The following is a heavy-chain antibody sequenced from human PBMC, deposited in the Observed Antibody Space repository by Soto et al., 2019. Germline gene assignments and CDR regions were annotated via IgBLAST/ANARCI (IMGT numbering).Heavy chain of an antibody. CDR1: GGSIGTGGYW. D-gene: IGHD3-16*02. CDR2: INHSGST. J-gene: IGHJ4*02. Sequence: SETLSLTCAVSGGSIGTGGYWWSWIRQFPGKGLEWIGEINHSGSTNYNPSLKSRVTISVDTSKNQFSLKLSSVTAADTAVYYCARRSTFGGVIVPYWGQGTLVTVSS. CDR3: ARRSTFGGVIVPY. V-gene: IGHV4-4*02.